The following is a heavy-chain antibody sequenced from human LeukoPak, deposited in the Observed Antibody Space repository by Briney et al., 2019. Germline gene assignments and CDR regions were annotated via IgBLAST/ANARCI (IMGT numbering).Heavy chain of an antibody. CDR2: IYHSGST. Sequence: SETLSLTCAVSGYSISSGYYWGWIRQPPGKGLEWIGSIYHSGSTYYNPSLKSRVTISVDTSKNQFSLKLSSVTAADTAVYYCARVAGMYSSSWYCFDYWGQGTLVTVSS. CDR1: GYSISSGYY. V-gene: IGHV4-38-2*01. CDR3: ARVAGMYSSSWYCFDY. D-gene: IGHD6-13*01. J-gene: IGHJ4*02.